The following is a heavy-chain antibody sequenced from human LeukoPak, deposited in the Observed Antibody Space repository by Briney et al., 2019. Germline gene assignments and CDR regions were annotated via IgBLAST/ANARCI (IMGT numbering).Heavy chain of an antibody. CDR3: ARHSRHSRAYYFDY. CDR1: GDSIISNSYY. J-gene: IGHJ4*02. Sequence: ASETLSLTCTVSGDSIISNSYYWGWIRQPPGKGLQWIGSIFYTASTYYNPSLKSQVTISVDTSKNQFSLKLSSVTAADTALYYCARHSRHSRAYYFDYWGQGTLVTVSS. CDR2: IFYTAST. V-gene: IGHV4-39*01. D-gene: IGHD6-13*01.